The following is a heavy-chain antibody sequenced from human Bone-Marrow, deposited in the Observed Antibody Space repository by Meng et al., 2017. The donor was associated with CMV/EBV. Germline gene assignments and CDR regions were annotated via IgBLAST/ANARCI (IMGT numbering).Heavy chain of an antibody. V-gene: IGHV3-23*01. Sequence: GESLKISCAASGFTFSSYAMSWVRQAPGKGLEWVSAISGSGGSTYYADSVKGRFTISRDNSKNTLYLQMNSLRAEDTAVYYCAKDRLYSSSSDYWGQGTRVTVSS. CDR3: AKDRLYSSSSDY. D-gene: IGHD6-6*01. CDR2: ISGSGGST. CDR1: GFTFSSYA. J-gene: IGHJ4*02.